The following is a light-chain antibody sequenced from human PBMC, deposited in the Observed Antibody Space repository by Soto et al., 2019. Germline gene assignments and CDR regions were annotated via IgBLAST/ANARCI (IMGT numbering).Light chain of an antibody. Sequence: IMLTQSPATLSLSPGKRATLSCRASQSVSTYLVWYQQKPGQAPRLLIYDAYNRATGIPPRFSGSGSGTDFTLTISSLEPEDSTVYYSPHRHMLPIPFCQLTRLEIK. V-gene: IGKV3-11*01. CDR3: PHRHMLPIP. CDR2: DAY. CDR1: QSVSTY. J-gene: IGKJ5*01.